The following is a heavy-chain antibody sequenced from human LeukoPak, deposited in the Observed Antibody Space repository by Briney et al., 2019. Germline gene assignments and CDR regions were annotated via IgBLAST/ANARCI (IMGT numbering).Heavy chain of an antibody. Sequence: PSETLSLTCTVSGGSISSSSYYWGWIRQPPGKGLEWIGSIYYSGSTYYNPSLKSRVTISVDTSKNQFSLKLSSVTAADTAVYYCARDKPKKDGMDVWGQGTTVTVSS. V-gene: IGHV4-39*07. CDR3: ARDKPKKDGMDV. CDR1: GGSISSSSYY. CDR2: IYYSGST. J-gene: IGHJ6*02.